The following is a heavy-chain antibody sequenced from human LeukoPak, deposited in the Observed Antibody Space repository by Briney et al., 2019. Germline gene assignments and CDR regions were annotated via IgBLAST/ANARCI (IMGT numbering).Heavy chain of an antibody. CDR2: INHSGST. CDR1: GGSFSGYY. CDR3: ARVVVGAQDY. D-gene: IGHD1-26*01. V-gene: IGHV4-34*01. J-gene: IGHJ4*02. Sequence: SETLPLTCAVYGGSFSGYYWSWIRQPPGKGLEWIGEINHSGSTNYNPSLKSRVTISVDTSKNQFSLKLSSVTAADTAVYYCARVVVGAQDYWGQGTLVTVSS.